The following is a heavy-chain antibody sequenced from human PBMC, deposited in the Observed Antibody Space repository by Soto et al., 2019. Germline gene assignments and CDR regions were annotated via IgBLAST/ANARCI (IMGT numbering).Heavy chain of an antibody. V-gene: IGHV3-23*01. J-gene: IGHJ6*02. D-gene: IGHD6-19*01. CDR1: GFTFSSYA. Sequence: GGSLRLSCAASGFTFSSYAMSWVRQAPGKGLEWVSAISGSGGSTYYADSVKGRFTISRDNSKNTLYLQMNSLRAEDTAVYYCAKVPYPVAGIYYYYGMDVWGQGTTVTVSS. CDR2: ISGSGGST. CDR3: AKVPYPVAGIYYYYGMDV.